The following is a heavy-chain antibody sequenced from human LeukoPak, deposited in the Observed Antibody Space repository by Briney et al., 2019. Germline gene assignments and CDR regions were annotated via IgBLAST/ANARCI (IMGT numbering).Heavy chain of an antibody. CDR2: IYPGDSDT. J-gene: IGHJ4*02. V-gene: IGHV5-51*01. D-gene: IGHD3-22*01. Sequence: GESLKISCKGSGYSFTNYWIGWVRQMPGKGLEWMGIIYPGDSDTRYSPSFQGQVTISADKSISTAYLQWSSLKASDTAMYYCARQNDKYYYDSSGVGYWGQGTLVTVSS. CDR1: GYSFTNYW. CDR3: ARQNDKYYYDSSGVGY.